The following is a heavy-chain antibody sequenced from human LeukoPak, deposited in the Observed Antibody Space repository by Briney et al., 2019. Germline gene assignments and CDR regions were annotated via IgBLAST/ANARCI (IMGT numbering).Heavy chain of an antibody. Sequence: GGSLGLSCAASGFTFSSYEMNWVRQAPGKGLEWVSYISSSGGITYHADSVKGRFTISRDNVKNTLYLQMNSLRAEDSGVYYCARPLWPDSWGQGTLVTVSS. J-gene: IGHJ4*02. CDR2: ISSSGGIT. CDR3: ARPLWPDS. V-gene: IGHV3-48*03. CDR1: GFTFSSYE. D-gene: IGHD2/OR15-2a*01.